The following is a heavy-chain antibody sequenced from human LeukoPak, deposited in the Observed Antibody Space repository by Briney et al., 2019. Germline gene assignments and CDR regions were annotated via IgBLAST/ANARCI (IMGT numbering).Heavy chain of an antibody. D-gene: IGHD2-21*01. J-gene: IGHJ6*03. CDR3: ARGDYYYYYMDV. Sequence: PSETLSLTCTVSGGSISSYKWSWIRQPAGKGLEWIGRIYSSGSANYTPSLKSRVTMSVDTSKNQFSLKLSSVTAADTAVYFCARGDYYYYYMDVWGKGTTVTVSS. CDR2: IYSSGSA. CDR1: GGSISSYK. V-gene: IGHV4-4*07.